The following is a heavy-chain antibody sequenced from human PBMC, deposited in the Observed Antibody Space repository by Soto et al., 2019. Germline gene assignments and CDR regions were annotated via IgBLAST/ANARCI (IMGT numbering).Heavy chain of an antibody. CDR1: GYTFTSYY. D-gene: IGHD3-10*01. Sequence: ASVKVSCKASGYTFTSYYMHWVRQAPGQGLEWMGIINPSGGSTSYAQKFQGRVTMTRDTSTSTVYMELSSLRSVDTAVYYCARVNAREGPFDYWGQGTLVTVSS. J-gene: IGHJ4*02. V-gene: IGHV1-46*01. CDR3: ARVNAREGPFDY. CDR2: INPSGGST.